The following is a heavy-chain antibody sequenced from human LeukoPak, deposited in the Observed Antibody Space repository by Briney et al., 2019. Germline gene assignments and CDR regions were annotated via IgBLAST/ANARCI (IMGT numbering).Heavy chain of an antibody. Sequence: GGSLRLSCAASGFTVSTNYMSWVGKAPGKGLEWVSVIYSGGSTYYADSVKGRFTISRDNSKNTLYLQMNSLRAEDTAVYYCARVSAVAGLFDYWGQGTLVTVSS. CDR2: IYSGGST. J-gene: IGHJ4*02. D-gene: IGHD6-19*01. CDR1: GFTVSTNY. CDR3: ARVSAVAGLFDY. V-gene: IGHV3-53*01.